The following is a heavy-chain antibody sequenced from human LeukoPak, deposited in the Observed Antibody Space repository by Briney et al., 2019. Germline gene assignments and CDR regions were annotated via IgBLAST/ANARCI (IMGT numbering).Heavy chain of an antibody. CDR3: AKEKSSGYDFDY. D-gene: IGHD5-12*01. Sequence: AGGSLRLSCAASGFTFSSYAMSWVRQAPGRGLEWVSSISGSGGSIYYADSVKGRFTSSRDNSKNTLYLQMNSLRAEDTAVYYCAKEKSSGYDFDYWGQGTLVTVSS. J-gene: IGHJ4*02. CDR1: GFTFSSYA. CDR2: ISGSGGSI. V-gene: IGHV3-23*01.